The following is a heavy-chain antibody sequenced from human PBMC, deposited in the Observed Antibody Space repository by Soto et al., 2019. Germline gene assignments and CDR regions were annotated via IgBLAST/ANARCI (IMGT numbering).Heavy chain of an antibody. CDR1: GFTFSSYG. D-gene: IGHD3-10*01. Sequence: QVQLVESGGGVVQPGRSLRLSCAASGFTFSSYGMHWVRQAPGKGLEWVAVIWYDGSNKYYADSVKGRFTISRDNSRNTLYLQMHSLRAEDTAVYYCASEYASGTFPTDYWGQGTLVTVSS. J-gene: IGHJ4*02. CDR2: IWYDGSNK. V-gene: IGHV3-33*01. CDR3: ASEYASGTFPTDY.